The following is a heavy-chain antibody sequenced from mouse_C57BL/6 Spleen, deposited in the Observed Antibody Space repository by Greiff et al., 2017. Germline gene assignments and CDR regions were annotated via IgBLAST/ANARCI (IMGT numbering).Heavy chain of an antibody. CDR1: GYAFSSSW. V-gene: IGHV1-82*01. J-gene: IGHJ2*01. CDR3: ARTITTGDY. D-gene: IGHD1-2*01. Sequence: VQLQESGPELVKPGASVKISCKASGYAFSSSWMNWVKQRPGKGLEWLGRIYPGDGDTNYNGKFKGKATLTADKSSSTAYMQLSSLTSEDAAVYFCARTITTGDYWGQGTTLTVSS. CDR2: IYPGDGDT.